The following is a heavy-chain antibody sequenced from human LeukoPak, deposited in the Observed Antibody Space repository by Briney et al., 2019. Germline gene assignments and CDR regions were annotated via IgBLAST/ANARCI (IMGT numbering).Heavy chain of an antibody. D-gene: IGHD1-26*01. CDR3: ARVLFVGATFDY. J-gene: IGHJ4*02. CDR2: IKQDGSEK. Sequence: GGSLRLSCAASGFTFSSYCMSWVRQAPGKGLEWVANIKQDGSEKYYVDSVKGRFTISRDNAKNSLYLQMNSLRAEDTAVYYCARVLFVGATFDYWGQGTLVTVSS. V-gene: IGHV3-7*04. CDR1: GFTFSSYC.